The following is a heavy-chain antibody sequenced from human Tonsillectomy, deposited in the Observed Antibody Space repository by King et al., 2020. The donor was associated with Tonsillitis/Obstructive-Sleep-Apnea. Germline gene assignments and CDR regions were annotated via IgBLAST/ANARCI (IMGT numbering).Heavy chain of an antibody. CDR3: ATREYYYDSRAYYAHLGLCD. J-gene: IGHJ4*02. D-gene: IGHD3-22*01. Sequence: VQLVESGGGLVQPGGSLRLSCAASGFTFSSYAMNWVRQAPGKGLEWVSVISGSGGSTYYADSVKGRFTISRDNSKNTLYLQMNSLRAEDTAVYYCATREYYYDSRAYYAHLGLCDWAQGTLVPVSS. V-gene: IGHV3-23*04. CDR1: GFTFSSYA. CDR2: ISGSGGST.